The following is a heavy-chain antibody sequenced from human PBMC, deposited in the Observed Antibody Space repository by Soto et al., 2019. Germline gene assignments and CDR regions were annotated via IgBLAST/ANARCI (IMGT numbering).Heavy chain of an antibody. D-gene: IGHD2-2*01. Sequence: PGGSLRLPYAASGFNCSNHAMSWVSQAQGKGLEWVSAISGSGGSTYYADSVKGRFTISRDNSKNTLYLQMNSLRAEDTAVYYCAKDPWYQLLSAFDIWGQGTMVTVSS. CDR1: GFNCSNHA. CDR3: AKDPWYQLLSAFDI. J-gene: IGHJ3*02. CDR2: ISGSGGST. V-gene: IGHV3-23*01.